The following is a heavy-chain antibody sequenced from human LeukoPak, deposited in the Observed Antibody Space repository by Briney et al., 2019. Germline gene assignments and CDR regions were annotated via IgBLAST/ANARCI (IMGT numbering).Heavy chain of an antibody. Sequence: GXSLXLSCAXXGFTFDDYAXHWVRQAPGKGLXWVSGISWNSGSIVYADSVKGRFTISRDNAKNSLYLQMNSLRAEDMALYYCAKDKCTNGVCSFDYWGQGTLVTVSS. CDR1: GFTFDDYA. J-gene: IGHJ4*02. CDR2: ISWNSGSI. V-gene: IGHV3-9*03. D-gene: IGHD2-8*01. CDR3: AKDKCTNGVCSFDY.